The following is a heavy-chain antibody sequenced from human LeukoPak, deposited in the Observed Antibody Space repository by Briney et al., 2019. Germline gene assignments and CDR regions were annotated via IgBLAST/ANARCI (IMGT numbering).Heavy chain of an antibody. V-gene: IGHV3-30*02. CDR2: IRYDGSNK. Sequence: GGSLRLSCAASGFTFSSYGMHWVRQAPGKGLEWVAFIRYDGSNKYYADSVKGRFTISRDNSKNTLYLQMNSLRAEDTAVYYCAKDPGYCSGGSCYSEIWGQGTLVTVSS. D-gene: IGHD2-15*01. CDR1: GFTFSSYG. J-gene: IGHJ4*02. CDR3: AKDPGYCSGGSCYSEI.